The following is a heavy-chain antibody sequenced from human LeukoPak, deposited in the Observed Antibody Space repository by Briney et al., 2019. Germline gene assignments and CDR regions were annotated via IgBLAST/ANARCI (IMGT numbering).Heavy chain of an antibody. D-gene: IGHD1-26*01. V-gene: IGHV1-46*01. Sequence: GASVKVSCKASGYTLTSNNMHWVRQAPGQGLEWMGIIYPSSGYTGYAQKFQGRVTLTRDTSTSTVYMELSSLRSEDTAMYYCARDTGSYSASSWGQGTLVTVSS. J-gene: IGHJ5*02. CDR3: ARDTGSYSASS. CDR2: IYPSSGYT. CDR1: GYTLTSNN.